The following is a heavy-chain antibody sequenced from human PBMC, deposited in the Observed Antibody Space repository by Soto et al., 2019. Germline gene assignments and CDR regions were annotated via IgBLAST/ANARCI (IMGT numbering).Heavy chain of an antibody. V-gene: IGHV4-39*01. Sequence: SETLSLTCTVSGGSISSSSYYWGWIRQPPGKGLEWIGSIYYSGSTYYNPSLKSRVTISVDTSKNQFSLKLSSVTAADTAVYYCARHQRGYYGLFLIDYWGQGTLVTVSS. CDR3: ARHQRGYYGLFLIDY. J-gene: IGHJ4*02. CDR2: IYYSGST. CDR1: GGSISSSSYY. D-gene: IGHD1-26*01.